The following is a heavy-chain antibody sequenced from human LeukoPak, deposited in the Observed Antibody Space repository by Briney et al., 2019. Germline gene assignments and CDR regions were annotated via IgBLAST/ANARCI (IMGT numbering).Heavy chain of an antibody. CDR2: IIASGGGT. D-gene: IGHD4-17*01. CDR3: AKNFYGDYNVFFDY. CDR1: GFTFNNFA. V-gene: IGHV3-23*01. J-gene: IGHJ4*02. Sequence: GGSLRLSCEASGFTFNNFAMSWVRQAPGKGLEWVSNIIASGGGTIYAESVRGRFTISRDNSKNTLYLQMNSLRAEDTAVYYCAKNFYGDYNVFFDYWGQGTLVTVSS.